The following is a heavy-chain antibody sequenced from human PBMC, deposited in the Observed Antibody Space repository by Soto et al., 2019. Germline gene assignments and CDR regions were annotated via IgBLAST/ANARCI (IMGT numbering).Heavy chain of an antibody. CDR1: GYTFFSYG. Sequence: GASVKVSCKASGYTFFSYGISWVRQAPGQGLEWMGWISTYNGNTNYAQRLQDRVTMTTDTSTRTAYMELRSLRSDDTTVYYGARKSSSSSWFDPWGQGTLVTVSS. CDR2: ISTYNGNT. D-gene: IGHD6-6*01. V-gene: IGHV1-18*01. CDR3: ARKSSSSSWFDP. J-gene: IGHJ5*02.